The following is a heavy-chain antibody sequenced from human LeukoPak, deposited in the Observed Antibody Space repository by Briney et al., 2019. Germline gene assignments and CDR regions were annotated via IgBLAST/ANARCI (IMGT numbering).Heavy chain of an antibody. J-gene: IGHJ2*01. CDR2: IWFDGSNK. V-gene: IGHV3-33*01. Sequence: PGGSLRLSCAASGFTFSSYGMHWVPQAPGKGLEWVAVIWFDGSNKYYADSVKGRFTISRDNSKNTLYLQVNSLRADDTAVYYCAREMDFYYGSGSYRYFDLWGRGTLVTVSS. CDR3: AREMDFYYGSGSYRYFDL. CDR1: GFTFSSYG. D-gene: IGHD3-10*01.